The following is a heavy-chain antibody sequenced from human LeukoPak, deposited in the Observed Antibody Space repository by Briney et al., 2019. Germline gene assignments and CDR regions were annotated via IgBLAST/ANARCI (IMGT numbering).Heavy chain of an antibody. CDR2: IHSGGDT. V-gene: IGHV3-53*01. D-gene: IGHD3-22*01. Sequence: HPGGSLRLSCAASGFTVSSYYMSWVRRAPGKGLEWVSIIHSGGDTFYADSVKGRFTISRDNSKNTLYLQMNSLRAEDTAVYYCARIWQVTYDTSGYTDYWGQGTLVTVSS. J-gene: IGHJ4*02. CDR1: GFTVSSYY. CDR3: ARIWQVTYDTSGYTDY.